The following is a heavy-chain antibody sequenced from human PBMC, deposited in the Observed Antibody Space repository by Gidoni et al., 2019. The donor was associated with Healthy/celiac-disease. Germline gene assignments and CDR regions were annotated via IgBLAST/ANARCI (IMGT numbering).Heavy chain of an antibody. CDR2: ISAYNGNT. V-gene: IGHV1-18*01. CDR3: ARAVDGFLEWLLYDY. CDR1: GYTITSYG. J-gene: IGHJ4*02. Sequence: QVQLVQSGAEVKKPGASVKDSCTDSGYTITSYGISWVRQAPGQGLEWMGWISAYNGNTNYAQKLQGRVTMTTDTSTSTAYMELRSLRSDDTAVYYCARAVDGFLEWLLYDYWGQGTLVTVSS. D-gene: IGHD3-3*01.